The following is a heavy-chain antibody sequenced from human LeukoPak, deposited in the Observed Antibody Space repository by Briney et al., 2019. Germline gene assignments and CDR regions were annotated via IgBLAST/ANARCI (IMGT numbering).Heavy chain of an antibody. V-gene: IGHV3-30*15. CDR3: ARDRGKLRYFDL. J-gene: IGHJ4*02. CDR2: MSLGGSSI. Sequence: GGSLRLSCVASGFAFNTQAMHWVRQAPGKGLEWLAVMSLGGSSIYYADSVKGRFTISRDNSKNTLYLQMSGLRVEDTAVYYCARDRGKLRYFDLWGQGTLLAVSS. CDR1: GFAFNTQA. D-gene: IGHD3-9*01.